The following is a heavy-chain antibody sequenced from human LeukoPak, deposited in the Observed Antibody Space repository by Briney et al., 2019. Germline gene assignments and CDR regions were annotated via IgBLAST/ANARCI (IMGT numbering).Heavy chain of an antibody. V-gene: IGHV4-59*01. CDR1: GFTFSSYS. CDR2: IYYSGST. Sequence: GSLRLSCAASGFTFSSYSMNWVRQPPGKGLEWIGYIYYSGSTKYNLSLKSRVTISVDTSKNQLSLKLSSVTAADTAVYYCARGEYGLFDYWGQGTLVTVSS. J-gene: IGHJ4*02. D-gene: IGHD2/OR15-2a*01. CDR3: ARGEYGLFDY.